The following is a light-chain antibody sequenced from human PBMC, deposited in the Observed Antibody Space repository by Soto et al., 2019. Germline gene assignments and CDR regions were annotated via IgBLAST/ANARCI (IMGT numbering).Light chain of an antibody. J-gene: IGLJ2*01. CDR3: CSYAGSSTCDVV. CDR2: EGS. CDR1: SSDVGSYNL. Sequence: QSALTQPASVSGSPGQSITISCTGTSSDVGSYNLVSWYQQHPGKAPKLMIYEGSKRPSGVSNRFSGSKSGNTASLTISGLQAEDEDDYYCCSYAGSSTCDVVFGGGTKLTVL. V-gene: IGLV2-23*01.